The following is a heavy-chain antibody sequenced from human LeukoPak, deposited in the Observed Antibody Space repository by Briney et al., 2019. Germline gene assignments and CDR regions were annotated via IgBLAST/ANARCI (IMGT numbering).Heavy chain of an antibody. CDR2: FDPEDGET. V-gene: IGHV1-24*01. Sequence: GASVKVSCKVSGYTLTELSMHWVRQAPGKGLEWMGGFDPEDGETTYAQKFQGRVTMTEDTSTDTAYMELSSLRSEDTAVYYCATAVRGGWPYYYYYYMDVWGKGTTVTISS. J-gene: IGHJ6*03. CDR3: ATAVRGGWPYYYYYYMDV. CDR1: GYTLTELS. D-gene: IGHD6-19*01.